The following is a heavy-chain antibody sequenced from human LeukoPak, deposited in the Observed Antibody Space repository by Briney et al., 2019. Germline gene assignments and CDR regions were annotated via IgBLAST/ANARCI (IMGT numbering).Heavy chain of an antibody. Sequence: PGGSLRLSCAASGFTFSSYWMSWVRQAPGKGLEWVANIKQDGSEKYYVDSVKGRFTISRDNAKNSLYLQMNSLRAEDTAVYYCARGRGGGDSRYYYYYMDVWGKGTTVTISS. J-gene: IGHJ6*03. CDR1: GFTFSSYW. D-gene: IGHD2-21*02. CDR2: IKQDGSEK. CDR3: ARGRGGGDSRYYYYYMDV. V-gene: IGHV3-7*01.